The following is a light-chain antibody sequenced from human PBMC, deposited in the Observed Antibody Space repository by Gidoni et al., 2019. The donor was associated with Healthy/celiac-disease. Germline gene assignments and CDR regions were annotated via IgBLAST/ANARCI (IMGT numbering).Light chain of an antibody. J-gene: IGKJ3*01. CDR2: AAS. V-gene: IGKV1-39*01. CDR1: QSISSY. Sequence: DIQLTQSPSSLSASVGDRVTITCRASQSISSYLNWYQQNPGKAPKLLIYAASSLQSGVPSRFSGSGSGTDFTLTISSLQPEEFATYYCQQSYSTPLFTFGPGTKVDIK. CDR3: QQSYSTPLFT.